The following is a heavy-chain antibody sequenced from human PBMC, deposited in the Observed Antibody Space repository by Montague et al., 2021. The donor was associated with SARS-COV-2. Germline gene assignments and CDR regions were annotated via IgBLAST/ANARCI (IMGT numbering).Heavy chain of an antibody. J-gene: IGHJ6*03. D-gene: IGHD3-10*01. CDR2: INHGGST. V-gene: IGHV4-34*01. CDR1: GSFFGGYY. CDR3: ARLRDGVVPSPILGVGPFYSYYYMDV. Sequence: SETLSLTCAVHGSFFGGYYWNWIRQSPGKGLEWIGEINHGGSTKFSPSLKGRLTISTDTSKNQFSLKLTSVAAADTAVYYCARLRDGVVPSPILGVGPFYSYYYMDVWGRGTPVTVSS.